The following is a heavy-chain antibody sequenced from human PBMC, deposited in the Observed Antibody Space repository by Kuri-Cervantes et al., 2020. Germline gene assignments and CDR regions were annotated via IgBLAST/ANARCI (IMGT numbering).Heavy chain of an antibody. J-gene: IGHJ4*02. Sequence: ASVKVSCKASGYTFTSYAMNWVRQAPGQGLEWMGWMNPNSGNTGYAQKFQGRVTVTRNTSISTAYMELSSLRSEDTAVYYCARGHNGPFDYWGQGTLVTVSS. D-gene: IGHD1-14*01. CDR1: GYTFTSYA. CDR2: MNPNSGNT. V-gene: IGHV1-8*02. CDR3: ARGHNGPFDY.